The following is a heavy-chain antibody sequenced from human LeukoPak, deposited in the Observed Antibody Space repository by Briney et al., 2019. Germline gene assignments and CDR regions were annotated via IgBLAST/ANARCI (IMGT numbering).Heavy chain of an antibody. CDR3: ARDNGGDGWFDP. CDR2: ISSSSSYI. V-gene: IGHV3-21*01. D-gene: IGHD2-21*01. J-gene: IGHJ5*02. CDR1: GFTFSSYG. Sequence: GGSLRLSCAASGFTFSSYGMHWVRQAPGKGLEWVSSISSSSSYIYYADSVKGRFTISRDNAKNSLYLQMNSLRAEDTAVYYCARDNGGDGWFDPWGQGTLVTVSS.